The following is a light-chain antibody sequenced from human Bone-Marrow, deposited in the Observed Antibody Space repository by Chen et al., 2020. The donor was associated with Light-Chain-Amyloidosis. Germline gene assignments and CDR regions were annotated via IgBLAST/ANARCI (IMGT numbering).Light chain of an antibody. V-gene: IGLV3-25*03. J-gene: IGLJ2*01. CDR2: TET. Sequence: SYELTQPPSVSVSPGQTARLTSSGDDLPTQYAYWYQQKPGQAPVLRKHTETERTSGISARFSGSSSETTATLTISGVQAEDEADYHCQAADSNGTYEVIFGGGTKQTV. CDR1: DLPTQY. CDR3: QAADSNGTYEVI.